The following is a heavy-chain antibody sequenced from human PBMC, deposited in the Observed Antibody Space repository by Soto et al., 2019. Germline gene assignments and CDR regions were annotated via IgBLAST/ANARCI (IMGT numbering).Heavy chain of an antibody. CDR1: GYSFTSYW. Sequence: GESLKISCKGSGYSFTSYWIGWVRQMPGKGLEWMGIIYPGDSDTRYSPSFQGQVTISADKSISTAYLQWSSLKASDTAMYYCARTKVVVAANYYYGMDVWGQGTAVTVSS. D-gene: IGHD2-15*01. CDR2: IYPGDSDT. J-gene: IGHJ6*02. V-gene: IGHV5-51*01. CDR3: ARTKVVVAANYYYGMDV.